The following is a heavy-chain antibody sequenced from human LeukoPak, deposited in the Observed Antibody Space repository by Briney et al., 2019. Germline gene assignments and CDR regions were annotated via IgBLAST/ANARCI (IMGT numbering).Heavy chain of an antibody. Sequence: KAGESLKISCQGSGYRFTTYWIGWVRQMPWRGLEWMATIYPADSDTRYSPSFQGQVTISADESIGTAYLQWSSLKAADTAIYYCARYTYYYDSSGYFHFDYWGQGTLVTVSS. CDR1: GYRFTTYW. CDR2: IYPADSDT. J-gene: IGHJ4*02. D-gene: IGHD3-22*01. V-gene: IGHV5-51*01. CDR3: ARYTYYYDSSGYFHFDY.